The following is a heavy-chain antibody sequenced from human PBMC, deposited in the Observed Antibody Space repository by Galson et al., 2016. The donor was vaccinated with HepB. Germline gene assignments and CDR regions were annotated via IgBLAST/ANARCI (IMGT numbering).Heavy chain of an antibody. CDR2: ISGSGGNT. CDR1: GFTFSNYA. Sequence: SLRLSCAASGFTFSNYAMTWVRRAPGKGLEWVSGISGSGGNTYYADSVKGRFTISRDNSKSTLFLQIISLRAEDTAVYYCSKVPSRNYGSGAGYGMDVWGQGTTVTVSS. CDR3: SKVPSRNYGSGAGYGMDV. V-gene: IGHV3-23*01. D-gene: IGHD3-10*01. J-gene: IGHJ6*02.